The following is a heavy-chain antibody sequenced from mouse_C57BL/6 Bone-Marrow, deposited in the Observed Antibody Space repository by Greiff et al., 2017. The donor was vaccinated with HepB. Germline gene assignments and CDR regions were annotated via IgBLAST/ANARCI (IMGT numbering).Heavy chain of an antibody. CDR1: GYTFTSYW. D-gene: IGHD2-5*01. Sequence: QVQLQQPGAELVMPGASVKLSCKASGYTFTSYWMHWVKQRPGQGLEWIGEIDPSDSYTNYNQKFKGKSTLTVDKSSSTAYMQLSSLTSEDSAVYYCAMGSNPGTMDDWGQGTSVTVSS. CDR3: AMGSNPGTMDD. V-gene: IGHV1-69*01. CDR2: IDPSDSYT. J-gene: IGHJ4*01.